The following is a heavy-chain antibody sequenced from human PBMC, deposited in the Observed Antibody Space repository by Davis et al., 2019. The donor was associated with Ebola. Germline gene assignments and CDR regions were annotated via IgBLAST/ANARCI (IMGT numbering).Heavy chain of an antibody. Sequence: ASVKVSCKASGYTFTSYDINWVRQATGQGLEWMGWMNPNSGNTGFAQKFQGRVTMTRNTSISTAYMELSSLRSEDTAVYYCARGPAVAGTGSWFDPWGQGTLVTGSS. CDR3: ARGPAVAGTGSWFDP. CDR1: GYTFTSYD. D-gene: IGHD6-19*01. V-gene: IGHV1-8*01. CDR2: MNPNSGNT. J-gene: IGHJ5*02.